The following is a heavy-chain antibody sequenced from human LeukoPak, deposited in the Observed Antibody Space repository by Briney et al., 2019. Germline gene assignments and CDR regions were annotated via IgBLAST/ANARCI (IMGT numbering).Heavy chain of an antibody. CDR3: ARDPPLVSGPVYYYYYMTS. V-gene: IGHV3-21*01. CDR2: ISSSSSYI. Sequence: GGSLRLSCAASGFTFSSYSMNWVRQAPGKGLEWVSSISSSSSYIYYADSVKGRFTISRDNAKNSLYLQMNSLRAEDTAVYYCARDPPLVSGPVYYYYYMTSGAKGPRSPSP. D-gene: IGHD5/OR15-5a*01. J-gene: IGHJ6*03. CDR1: GFTFSSYS.